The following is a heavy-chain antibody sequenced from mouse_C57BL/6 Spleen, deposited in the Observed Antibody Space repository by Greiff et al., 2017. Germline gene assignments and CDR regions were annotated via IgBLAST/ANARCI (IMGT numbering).Heavy chain of an antibody. CDR2: IDPSDSYT. Sequence: QVQLQQPGAELVKPGASVKLSCKASGYTFTSYWMQWVKQRPGQGLEWIGEIDPSDSYTNYNQKFKGKATLTVDKSSSTAYMQLSSLTSEDSAVYYCAGPSYYDYDGFAYWGQGTLVTVSA. V-gene: IGHV1-50*01. CDR3: AGPSYYDYDGFAY. J-gene: IGHJ3*01. CDR1: GYTFTSYW. D-gene: IGHD2-4*01.